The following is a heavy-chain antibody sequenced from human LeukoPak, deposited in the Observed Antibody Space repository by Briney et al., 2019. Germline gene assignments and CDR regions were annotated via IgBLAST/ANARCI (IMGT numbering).Heavy chain of an antibody. CDR2: ISYDGSNK. V-gene: IGHV3-30*01. J-gene: IGHJ4*02. CDR3: ARSWQLEYYFDY. Sequence: PGGSLRLSCAASGFTFSSYAMHWVRQAPGKGLEWVAVISYDGSNKYYADSVKGRFTISRDNSKNTLYLQMNSLRAEDTAVYYCARSWQLEYYFDYWGQGTLVTVSS. CDR1: GFTFSSYA. D-gene: IGHD6-6*01.